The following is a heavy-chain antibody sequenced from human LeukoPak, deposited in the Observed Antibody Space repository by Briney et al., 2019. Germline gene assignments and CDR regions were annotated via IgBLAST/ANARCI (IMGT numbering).Heavy chain of an antibody. Sequence: PGGSLRLSCAAPGFTFCKYWMHWVRQAPGKGLVWVSRIKTDGSSTNYADSVKGRFTISRDNSKNTLYLQMNSLRAEDTAVYYCARDGYNYGQCDYWGQGSPVTVSS. CDR3: ARDGYNYGQCDY. CDR1: GFTFCKYW. D-gene: IGHD5-18*01. J-gene: IGHJ4*02. CDR2: IKTDGSST. V-gene: IGHV3-74*01.